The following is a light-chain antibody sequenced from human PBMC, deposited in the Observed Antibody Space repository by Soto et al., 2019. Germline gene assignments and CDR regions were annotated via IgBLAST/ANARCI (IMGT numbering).Light chain of an antibody. CDR1: QSITTY. CDR3: QQYYSYPLT. J-gene: IGKJ4*01. Sequence: DIQMTQSPSSLSASVGDRVTITCRASQSITTYLNWYRQKPGKAPKLLIYAASSLQSGVPSRFSGSGSGTDFTLTISCLQSEDFATYYCQQYYSYPLTFGGGTKVDIK. V-gene: IGKV1-39*01. CDR2: AAS.